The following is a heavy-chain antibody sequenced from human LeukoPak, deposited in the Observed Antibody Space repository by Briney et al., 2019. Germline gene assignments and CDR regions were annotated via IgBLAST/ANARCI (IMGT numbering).Heavy chain of an antibody. Sequence: GGSLRLSCAASGFTVSSNYMSWVRQAPGKGLEWVSIIYSGGSTFYADSVKGRFTISRDNSKNTLYLQMNSLRAEDTAVYYCAELGITMIGGVWGKGATVTISS. J-gene: IGHJ6*04. CDR3: AELGITMIGGV. CDR1: GFTVSSNY. V-gene: IGHV3-53*01. CDR2: IYSGGST. D-gene: IGHD3-10*02.